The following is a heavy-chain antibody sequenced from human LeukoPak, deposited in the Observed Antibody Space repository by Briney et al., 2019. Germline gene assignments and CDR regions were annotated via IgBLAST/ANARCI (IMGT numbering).Heavy chain of an antibody. CDR3: ARALDVELWDPFDY. CDR2: IYYSGST. J-gene: IGHJ4*02. D-gene: IGHD5-18*01. CDR1: GGSISSYY. Sequence: SETLSLTCTVSGGSISSYYWSWIRQPPGKGLEWIGYIYYSGSTNYNPSLKSRVAISVDTSKNQFSLKLSSVTAADTAVYYCARALDVELWDPFDYWGQGTLVTVSS. V-gene: IGHV4-59*01.